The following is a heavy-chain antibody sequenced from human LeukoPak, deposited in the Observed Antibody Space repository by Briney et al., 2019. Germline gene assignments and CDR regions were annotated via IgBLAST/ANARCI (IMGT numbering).Heavy chain of an antibody. V-gene: IGHV3-48*01. CDR2: ISSSSSTI. Sequence: GGSLRLSCAASGFTFSSYSMNWVRQAPGKGLEWVSYISSSSSTIYYADSVKGRFTISRDNAKNSLYLQVNSLRAEDTAVYYCARAPRFGSGWSNFDYWGQGTLVTVSS. J-gene: IGHJ4*02. D-gene: IGHD6-19*01. CDR1: GFTFSSYS. CDR3: ARAPRFGSGWSNFDY.